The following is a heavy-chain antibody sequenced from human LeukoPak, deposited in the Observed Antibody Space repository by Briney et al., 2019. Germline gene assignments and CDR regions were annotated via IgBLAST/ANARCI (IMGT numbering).Heavy chain of an antibody. J-gene: IGHJ4*02. Sequence: GGSLRLSCAASGFTFSTYSMNWVRQAPGKGLEWVSSISSRSSYIYYADSMKGRFTISRDNAKNSLYLQMNSLRAEDTAVYYCARGYSSGWYADFDYWGQGTLVTVSS. CDR2: ISSRSSYI. V-gene: IGHV3-21*01. CDR3: ARGYSSGWYADFDY. CDR1: GFTFSTYS. D-gene: IGHD6-19*01.